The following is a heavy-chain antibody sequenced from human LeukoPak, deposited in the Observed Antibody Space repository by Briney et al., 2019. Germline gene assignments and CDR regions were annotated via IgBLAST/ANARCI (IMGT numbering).Heavy chain of an antibody. CDR2: INPNSGGT. CDR3: ARDKYSGYDLNYYYYYMDV. Sequence: ASVKVSCKASGYTFTDFYMHWVRQAPGQGLEWMGWINPNSGGTNYAQKFQGRVTMTRDTSISTAYMELSRLRYDDTAVYYCARDKYSGYDLNYYYYYMDVWGKGTTVTVSS. J-gene: IGHJ6*03. CDR1: GYTFTDFY. D-gene: IGHD5-12*01. V-gene: IGHV1-2*02.